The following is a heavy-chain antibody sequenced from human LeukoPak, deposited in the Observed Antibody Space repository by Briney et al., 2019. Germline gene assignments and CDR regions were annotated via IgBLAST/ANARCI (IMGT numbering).Heavy chain of an antibody. D-gene: IGHD3-22*01. CDR2: IDPNSGDT. V-gene: IGHV1-2*02. CDR1: GYSFTGNY. CDR3: ARGYYDSSDFEYLQH. Sequence: ASVKVSCKASGYSFTGNYMHWVRQAPGQGLEWMGWIDPNSGDTNFAQKFQGRVTMTRDTSISTVYMELSRLRSDDTAVFYCARGYYDSSDFEYLQHWGQGTLVTVSS. J-gene: IGHJ1*01.